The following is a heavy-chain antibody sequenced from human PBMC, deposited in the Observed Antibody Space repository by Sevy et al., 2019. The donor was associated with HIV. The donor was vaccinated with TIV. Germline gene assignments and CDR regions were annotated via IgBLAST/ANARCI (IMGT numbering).Heavy chain of an antibody. Sequence: SETLSLTCTVSGGSISSGDYYWSWIRQPPGKGLEWIGYIYYSGSTYYNPSLKSRVTISVDTSKNQFSLKLGSVTAADTAVYYCARTPPYYDFWSGHTDYWGQGTLVTVSS. CDR3: ARTPPYYDFWSGHTDY. D-gene: IGHD3-3*01. CDR1: GGSISSGDYY. J-gene: IGHJ4*02. V-gene: IGHV4-30-4*01. CDR2: IYYSGST.